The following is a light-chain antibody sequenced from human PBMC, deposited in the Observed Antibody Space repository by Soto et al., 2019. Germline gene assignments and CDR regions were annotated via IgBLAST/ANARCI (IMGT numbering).Light chain of an antibody. J-gene: IGKJ1*01. CDR3: QQYNNWWT. Sequence: EIVMSQSPATLSVSQGERATLTCRASQSVSSNLAWYQQKPGQAPRLLIYGASTRATGIPARFSGSGSGTEFTLTISSLQSEGFAVYYCQQYNNWWTFGQGTKVDIK. CDR1: QSVSSN. CDR2: GAS. V-gene: IGKV3-15*01.